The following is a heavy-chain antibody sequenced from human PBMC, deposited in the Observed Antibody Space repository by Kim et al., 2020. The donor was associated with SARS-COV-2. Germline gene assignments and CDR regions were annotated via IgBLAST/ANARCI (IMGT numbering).Heavy chain of an antibody. CDR2: ISAYNGNT. CDR3: ARDRPPAAGDPKFDY. Sequence: ASVKVSCKASGYTFTSYGISWVRQAPGQGLEWMGWISAYNGNTNYAQKLQGRVTMTTDTSTSTAYMELRSLRSDDTAVDYCARDRPPAAGDPKFDYWGQGTLVTVSS. CDR1: GYTFTSYG. J-gene: IGHJ4*02. D-gene: IGHD6-13*01. V-gene: IGHV1-18*04.